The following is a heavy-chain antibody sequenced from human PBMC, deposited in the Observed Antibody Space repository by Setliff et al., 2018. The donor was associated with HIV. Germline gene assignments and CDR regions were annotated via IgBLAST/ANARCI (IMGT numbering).Heavy chain of an antibody. J-gene: IGHJ4*02. CDR2: IIPIFGTA. V-gene: IGHV1-69*06. Sequence: ASVKVSCKASGDTFSNYAISWVRQAPGQGLEWMGGIIPIFGTANYAQKFEGRVTITADKSTSTAYMELSSLGSADTAVFYCARTPEGAAVFDYWGQGTLVTVSS. CDR1: GDTFSNYA. CDR3: ARTPEGAAVFDY. D-gene: IGHD6-25*01.